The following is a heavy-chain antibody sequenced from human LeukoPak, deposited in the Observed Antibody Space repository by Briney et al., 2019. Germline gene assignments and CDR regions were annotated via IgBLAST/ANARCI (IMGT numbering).Heavy chain of an antibody. V-gene: IGHV4-59*01. J-gene: IGHJ3*02. CDR1: GGSISSYY. D-gene: IGHD5-18*01. CDR2: IYYSGST. CDR3: ARVRGYSYGSDAFDI. Sequence: NPSETLSLTCTVSGGSISSYYWSWIRQPPGKGLQWIGYIYYSGSTNYNPSLKSRVTISVDTSKNQFSLKLSSVTAADTAVFYCARVRGYSYGSDAFDIWGQGTMVTVSP.